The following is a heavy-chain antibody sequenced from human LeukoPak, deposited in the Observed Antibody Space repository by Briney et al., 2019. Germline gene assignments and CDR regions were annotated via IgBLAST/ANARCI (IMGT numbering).Heavy chain of an antibody. Sequence: GASVKVSCKASGYTFTSYDINWVRQATGQGLEWMGWMNPNSGNTGYAQKFQGRVTMTRNTSISTAYMELSSLRSEDTAVYYCARSCWWCMLYGNWFDPWGQGTLVTVSS. CDR3: ARSCWWCMLYGNWFDP. J-gene: IGHJ5*02. CDR1: GYTFTSYD. D-gene: IGHD2-8*02. CDR2: MNPNSGNT. V-gene: IGHV1-8*01.